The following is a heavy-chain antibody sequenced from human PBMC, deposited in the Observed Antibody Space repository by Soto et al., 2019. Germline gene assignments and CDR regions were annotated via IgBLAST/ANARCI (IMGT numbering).Heavy chain of an antibody. CDR1: GYAFTTYY. J-gene: IGHJ4*02. CDR2: INPSGGTA. Sequence: QVQLVQSGAEVKKPGASVKISCKASGYAFTTYYLHWMRQAPGQGPEWMGIINPSGGTARYAQNFQGRVIMTRDKSTGTVYMELSSLRSEDTAVYYCARGHCQFNSSSKPHYLDYWGQGTLVTVSS. D-gene: IGHD6-6*01. V-gene: IGHV1-46*01. CDR3: ARGHCQFNSSSKPHYLDY.